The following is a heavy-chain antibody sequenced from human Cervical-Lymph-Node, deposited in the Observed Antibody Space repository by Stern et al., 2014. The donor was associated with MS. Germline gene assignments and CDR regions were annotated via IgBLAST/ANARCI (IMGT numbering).Heavy chain of an antibody. J-gene: IGHJ6*02. V-gene: IGHV1-69*01. CDR3: ARSIAAAENYYYYGMDV. CDR2: IIPIFGTA. CDR1: GGTFSSYA. D-gene: IGHD6-13*01. Sequence: VQLLESGAEVKKPGSSVKVSCKASGGTFSSYAISWVRQAPGQGLEWMGGIIPIFGTANYAQKFQGRVTITADESTSTAYMELSSLRSEDTAVYYCARSIAAAENYYYYGMDVWGQGTTVTVSS.